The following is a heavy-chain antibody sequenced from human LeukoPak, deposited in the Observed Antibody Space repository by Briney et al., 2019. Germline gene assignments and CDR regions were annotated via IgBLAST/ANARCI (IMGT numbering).Heavy chain of an antibody. Sequence: GASVKVSCKASGYTFTGYYMHWVRQAPGQGLEWMGRINPNSGGTNYAQKFQGRVTMTRDTSISTAYMELSRLRSDDTAEYYCARGVGSGRGGFDYWGQGTLVTVSS. CDR2: INPNSGGT. J-gene: IGHJ4*02. V-gene: IGHV1-2*06. D-gene: IGHD1-26*01. CDR3: ARGVGSGRGGFDY. CDR1: GYTFTGYY.